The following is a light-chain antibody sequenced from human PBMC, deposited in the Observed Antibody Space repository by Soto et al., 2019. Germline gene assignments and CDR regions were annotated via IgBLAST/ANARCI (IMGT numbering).Light chain of an antibody. J-gene: IGKJ3*01. Sequence: EIALTQSPGTLSVSPGERATLSCRASQSVSSNLAWYQQKPGQAPRLLIYGASSRATGIPDRFSASGFGTDLTHTMSRLEPEDFAVYSCQQYDISPFAFGPGTKLDIK. CDR3: QQYDISPFA. CDR2: GAS. CDR1: QSVSSN. V-gene: IGKV3-20*01.